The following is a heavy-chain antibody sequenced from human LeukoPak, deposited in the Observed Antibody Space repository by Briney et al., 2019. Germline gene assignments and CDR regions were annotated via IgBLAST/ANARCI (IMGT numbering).Heavy chain of an antibody. V-gene: IGHV3-20*04. CDR1: GFTFSSYG. CDR3: ARDRDIVVEKGVDY. D-gene: IGHD2-2*01. J-gene: IGHJ4*02. CDR2: INWNGGST. Sequence: GGSLRLSCAASGFTFSSYGMHWVRQAPGKGLEWVSGINWNGGSTGYADSVKGRFTISRDNAKNSLYLQMNSLTAEDTALYYCARDRDIVVEKGVDYWGQGTLVTVSS.